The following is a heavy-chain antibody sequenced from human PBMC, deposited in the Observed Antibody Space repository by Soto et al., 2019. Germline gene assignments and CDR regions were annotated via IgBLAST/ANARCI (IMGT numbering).Heavy chain of an antibody. Sequence: LSLTCTVSGGSISSGGYYWSWIRQHPGKGLEWIGYIYYSGSTYYNPSLKSRVTISVDTSKNQFSLKLSSVTAADTAVYYCARGIAARPRYFDYWGQGTLVTVSS. J-gene: IGHJ4*02. CDR1: GGSISSGGYY. CDR3: ARGIAARPRYFDY. CDR2: IYYSGST. V-gene: IGHV4-31*03. D-gene: IGHD6-6*01.